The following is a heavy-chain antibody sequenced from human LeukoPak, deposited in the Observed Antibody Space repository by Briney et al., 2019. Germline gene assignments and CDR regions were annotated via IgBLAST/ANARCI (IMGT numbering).Heavy chain of an antibody. Sequence: GGSLRLSCAASGFTFSSYAMHWVRQAPGKGLEWVAVIPYDGSNKYYADSVKGRFTISRDNSKNTLYLQMNSLRAEDTAVYYCARVGANHALDYWGQGTLVTVSS. J-gene: IGHJ4*02. CDR3: ARVGANHALDY. V-gene: IGHV3-30-3*01. D-gene: IGHD1-26*01. CDR1: GFTFSSYA. CDR2: IPYDGSNK.